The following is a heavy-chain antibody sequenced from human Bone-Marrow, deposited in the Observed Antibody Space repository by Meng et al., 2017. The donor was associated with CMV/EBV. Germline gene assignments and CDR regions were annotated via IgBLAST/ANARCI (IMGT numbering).Heavy chain of an antibody. J-gene: IGHJ6*02. CDR1: GGTFSRYS. CDR3: ATAAGTSYYYYGMDV. Sequence: SVKVSCKASGGTFSRYSISWVRQAPGQGLEWMGGIIPVFGTANYAQKFQGRVTISTDESTSTARMELSSLRSEDTAMYYCATAAGTSYYYYGMDVWGQGTTVTVSS. CDR2: IIPVFGTA. V-gene: IGHV1-69*05. D-gene: IGHD6-13*01.